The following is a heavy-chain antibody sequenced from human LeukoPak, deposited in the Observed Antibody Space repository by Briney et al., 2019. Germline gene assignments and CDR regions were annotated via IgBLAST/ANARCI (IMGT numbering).Heavy chain of an antibody. CDR1: GYTFTGYY. J-gene: IGHJ6*02. CDR2: INPNSGGT. D-gene: IGHD2-8*01. Sequence: ASVKVSCKASGYTFTGYYMHWVRQAPGQGLEWMGWINPNSGGTNYAQKFQGRVTVTRDTSISTAYMELSRLRSDDTAVHYCARGDRTKGYGMDVWGQGTTVTVSS. V-gene: IGHV1-2*02. CDR3: ARGDRTKGYGMDV.